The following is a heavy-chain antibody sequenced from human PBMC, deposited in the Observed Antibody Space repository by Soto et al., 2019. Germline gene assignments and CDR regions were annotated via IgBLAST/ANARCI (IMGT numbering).Heavy chain of an antibody. CDR2: MNPSRGKT. Sequence: ASVKVSCKTSGYSFTSLDINWVRQAPGQGPEWMGWMNPSRGKTGYAQKFQDRVIMTRDTSTSTAYMELRSLRYEDTAVYYCGRGVRAGIDYWGQGTLVTVSS. CDR1: GYSFTSLD. V-gene: IGHV1-8*02. J-gene: IGHJ4*02. CDR3: GRGVRAGIDY. D-gene: IGHD6-13*01.